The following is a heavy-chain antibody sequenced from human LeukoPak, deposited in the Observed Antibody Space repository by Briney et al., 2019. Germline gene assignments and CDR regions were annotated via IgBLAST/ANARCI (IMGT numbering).Heavy chain of an antibody. J-gene: IGHJ5*02. Sequence: GGSLRLSCAASGFTFSSYTMNWVRQAPGKGLEWVAFITYNESTKYYADSVKGRFSISRDNSKNSLYMQKNSLRDEDTAVYYCARESLIWELIDWGWFDLGGQGTLVSVSS. D-gene: IGHD3-10*01. CDR1: GFTFSSYT. CDR2: ITYNESTK. CDR3: ARESLIWELIDWGWFDL. V-gene: IGHV3-30-3*01.